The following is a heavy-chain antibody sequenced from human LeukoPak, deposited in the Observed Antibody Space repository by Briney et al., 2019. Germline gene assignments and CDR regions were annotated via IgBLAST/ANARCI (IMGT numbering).Heavy chain of an antibody. CDR2: IYSGGST. CDR3: ARGNYDILTGERY. CDR1: GFTVSSNY. J-gene: IGHJ4*02. D-gene: IGHD3-9*01. Sequence: GGSLRLSCAASGFTVSSNYMSWVRQAPGKGLEWVSVIYSGGSTYYADSVKGRFTISRDNSKNTLYLQMNSLRDEDTAVYYCARGNYDILTGERYWGQGTLVTVSS. V-gene: IGHV3-53*01.